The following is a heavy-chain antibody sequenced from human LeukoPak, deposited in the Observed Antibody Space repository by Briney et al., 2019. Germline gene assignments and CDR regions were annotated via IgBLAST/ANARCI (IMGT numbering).Heavy chain of an antibody. V-gene: IGHV3-66*01. J-gene: IGHJ6*02. CDR3: ATRYGSGSYHMDV. D-gene: IGHD3-10*01. CDR2: IYTGGGT. Sequence: GGCLSLSCAASGFTVSNYVSWVHQDPGKGLEWVSVIYTGGGTYYADSVKGRFTISRDNSKNTLYLQMNSLRAEDTAVYYCATRYGSGSYHMDVWGQGTTVTVSS. CDR1: GFTVSNY.